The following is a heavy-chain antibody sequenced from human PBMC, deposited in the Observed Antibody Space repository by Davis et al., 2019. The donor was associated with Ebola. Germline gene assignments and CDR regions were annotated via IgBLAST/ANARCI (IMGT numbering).Heavy chain of an antibody. CDR2: ISSSSSYI. Sequence: GESLKISCAASGFTFSSYGMHWVRQAPGKGLEWVSSISSSSSYIYYADSVKGRFTISRDNAKNSLYLQMNSLRAEDTAVYYCARDLETYYDFWSGSLNYYYGMDVWGQGTTVTVSS. J-gene: IGHJ6*02. D-gene: IGHD3-3*01. CDR1: GFTFSSYG. CDR3: ARDLETYYDFWSGSLNYYYGMDV. V-gene: IGHV3-21*01.